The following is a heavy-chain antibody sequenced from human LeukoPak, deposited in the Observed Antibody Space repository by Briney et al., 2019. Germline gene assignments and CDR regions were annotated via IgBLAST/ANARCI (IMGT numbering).Heavy chain of an antibody. V-gene: IGHV3-23*01. CDR3: AKDDYSNHDPYYFDY. D-gene: IGHD4-11*01. J-gene: IGHJ4*02. Sequence: GGSLRLSCAASGFTFSSYAMSWVRQAPGKGLEWVSAISGSGGSTYYADSVKGRFTISRDNSKNTLYLQMNSLRAEDTAVYYCAKDDYSNHDPYYFDYWGQGTLVTVSS. CDR2: ISGSGGST. CDR1: GFTFSSYA.